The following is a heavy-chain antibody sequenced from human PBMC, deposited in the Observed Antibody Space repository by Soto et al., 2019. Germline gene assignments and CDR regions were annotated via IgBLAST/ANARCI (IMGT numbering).Heavy chain of an antibody. Sequence: DVQLLESGGDLVQPGGSLRLSCAASGFIFSNYAMSWVRQAPGKGLELVSLIRGSGGPTNYADSVKGRFTVSRANSKNILLLQMNSLRAEDTAVYYCVKDFRVGYDWTHDWGQGTLVTVSS. CDR1: GFIFSNYA. J-gene: IGHJ4*02. V-gene: IGHV3-23*01. D-gene: IGHD5-12*01. CDR2: IRGSGGPT. CDR3: VKDFRVGYDWTHD.